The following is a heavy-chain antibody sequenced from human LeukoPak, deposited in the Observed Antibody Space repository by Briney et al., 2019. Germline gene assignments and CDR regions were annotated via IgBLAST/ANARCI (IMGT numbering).Heavy chain of an antibody. CDR3: ARAQYDILTGYPLYYFDY. CDR1: GFTFSSYA. D-gene: IGHD3-9*01. CDR2: ISGSGGST. J-gene: IGHJ4*02. Sequence: GGSLRLSCAASGFTFSSYAMSWVRQAPGKGLEWVSAISGSGGSTYYADSVKGRFTISRDNAKNSLYLQMNSLRAEDTALYYCARAQYDILTGYPLYYFDYWGQGTLVTVSS. V-gene: IGHV3-23*01.